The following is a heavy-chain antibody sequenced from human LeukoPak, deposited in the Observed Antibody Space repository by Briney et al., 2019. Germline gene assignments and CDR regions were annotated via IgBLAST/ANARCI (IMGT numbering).Heavy chain of an antibody. CDR1: GGSFSGYY. CDR2: INHSGST. CDR3: ARVSRTVTTSPHYYYYGMDI. Sequence: SETLSLTCAVYGGSFSGYYWSWIRQPPGKGLEWIGEINHSGSTNCNPSLKSRVTISVDTSKNQFSLKLSSVTAADTAVYYCARVSRTVTTSPHYYYYGMDIWGKGTTVTVSS. V-gene: IGHV4-34*01. J-gene: IGHJ6*04. D-gene: IGHD4-17*01.